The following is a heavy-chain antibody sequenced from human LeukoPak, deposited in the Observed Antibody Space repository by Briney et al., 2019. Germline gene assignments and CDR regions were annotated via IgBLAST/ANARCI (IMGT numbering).Heavy chain of an antibody. CDR2: ISSSSSYI. D-gene: IGHD3-10*01. CDR3: ASQLLWFGELRLFRLDY. CDR1: GFTFSSYS. J-gene: IGHJ4*02. Sequence: NPGGSLRLSCAASGFTFSSYSMNWVRQAPGKGLEWVSSISSSSSYIYYADSVKGRFTISRDNAKNSLYLQMNSLRAEGTAVYYCASQLLWFGELRLFRLDYWGQGTLVTVSS. V-gene: IGHV3-21*01.